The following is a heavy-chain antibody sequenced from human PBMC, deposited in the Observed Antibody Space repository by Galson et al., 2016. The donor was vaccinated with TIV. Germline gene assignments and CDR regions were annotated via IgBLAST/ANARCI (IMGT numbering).Heavy chain of an antibody. CDR1: GFTFRSYG. J-gene: IGHJ6*02. CDR3: AKDPLLITMIVDFDLYGVHV. V-gene: IGHV3-30*18. CDR2: ISNDGSNK. Sequence: SLRLSCAASGFTFRSYGMHWVRQAPGKGLEWVATISNDGSNKYYADSVKGRFTISRDNSKNTLDLQMNSLRAEDTAVYYCAKDPLLITMIVDFDLYGVHVWGQGTTVTVSS. D-gene: IGHD3-22*01.